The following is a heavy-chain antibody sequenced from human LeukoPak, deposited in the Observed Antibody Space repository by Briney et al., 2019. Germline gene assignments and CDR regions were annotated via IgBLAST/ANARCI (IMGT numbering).Heavy chain of an antibody. CDR2: XXXXXXNT. D-gene: IGHD3-22*01. J-gene: IGHJ4*01. V-gene: IGHV1-18*01. CDR1: DFTFNNHG. Sequence: AASVKXSCKASDFTFNNHGFSXXXQAPGXGLXXXXXXXXXXXNTKYXXNFQGRVTXXXXXSTSTAYMELRSLRSDDSAVYYCASGRRRIMMSDRTTPYYELDYWGQGTQVTVSS. CDR3: ASGRRRIMMSDRTTPYYELDY.